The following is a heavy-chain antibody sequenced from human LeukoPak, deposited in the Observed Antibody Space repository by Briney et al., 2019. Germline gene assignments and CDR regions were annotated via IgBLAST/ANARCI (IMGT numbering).Heavy chain of an antibody. CDR1: GFTFSSYA. CDR2: ISYDSADT. Sequence: GGTLRPSCAASGFTFSSYAMSWVRQAPGKGLEWVSAISYDSADTFYADSVKGRFTISRDNSKNTLSLRMNSLRAEDTAVYYCVNHKSGRNYEDWGQGTLVTVSS. V-gene: IGHV3-23*01. CDR3: VNHKSGRNYED. J-gene: IGHJ4*02. D-gene: IGHD3-10*01.